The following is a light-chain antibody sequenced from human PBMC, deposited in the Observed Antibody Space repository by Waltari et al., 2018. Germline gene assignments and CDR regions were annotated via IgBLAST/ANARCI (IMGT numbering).Light chain of an antibody. J-gene: IGLJ1*01. CDR1: GSDVGAYMY. Sequence: QSALTPPRSVSGSPGQSVTISCTGTGSDVGAYMYVSWYQHRPGEAPKVMIYDVTYRPSGVPDRFSGSKSGNTASLTISGLQAEDEADYFCCSYADGNTYVFGTGTKVTVL. V-gene: IGLV2-11*01. CDR3: CSYADGNTYV. CDR2: DVT.